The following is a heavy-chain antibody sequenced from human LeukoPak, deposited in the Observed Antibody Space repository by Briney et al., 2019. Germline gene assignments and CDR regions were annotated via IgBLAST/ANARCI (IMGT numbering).Heavy chain of an antibody. J-gene: IGHJ4*02. D-gene: IGHD2-21*01. Sequence: ASVKVSCKASGYTFTSYAMHWVRQAPGQRLEWMGWINAGNGNTKYSQKFQGRVTMTRDTSTSTVYMELSSLRSEDTAVYYCARDREGIPDYWGQGTLVTVSS. CDR1: GYTFTSYA. CDR3: ARDREGIPDY. CDR2: INAGNGNT. V-gene: IGHV1-3*01.